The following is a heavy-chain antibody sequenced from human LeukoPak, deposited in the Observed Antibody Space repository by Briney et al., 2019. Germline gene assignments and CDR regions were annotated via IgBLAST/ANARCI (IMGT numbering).Heavy chain of an antibody. CDR3: AKALYVWGSYRNSYYFDY. Sequence: PGGSLRLSCAAPGFTFSSYAMSWVRQAPGKGLEWVSAISGSGGSTYYADSVKGRFTISRDNSKNTLYLQMNSLRAEDTAVYYCAKALYVWGSYRNSYYFDYWGQGTLVTVSS. CDR2: ISGSGGST. CDR1: GFTFSSYA. J-gene: IGHJ4*02. V-gene: IGHV3-23*01. D-gene: IGHD3-16*02.